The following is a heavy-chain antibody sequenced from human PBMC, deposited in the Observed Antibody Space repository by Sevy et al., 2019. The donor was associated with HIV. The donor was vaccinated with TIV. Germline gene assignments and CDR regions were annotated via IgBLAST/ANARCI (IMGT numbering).Heavy chain of an antibody. D-gene: IGHD6-19*01. Sequence: ASVKVSCKASGYTFTSYGISWVRQAPGQGLEWMGWISAYNGNTNYPQKLQGRVTMTTDTSTSTAYMELRSLRSDDTAVYYCARDIETARHRGWYFYWGQGTLVSDSS. CDR3: ARDIETARHRGWYFY. V-gene: IGHV1-18*01. J-gene: IGHJ4*02. CDR2: ISAYNGNT. CDR1: GYTFTSYG.